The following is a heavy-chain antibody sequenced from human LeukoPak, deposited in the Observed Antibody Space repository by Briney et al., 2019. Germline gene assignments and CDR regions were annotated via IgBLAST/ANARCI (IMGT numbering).Heavy chain of an antibody. V-gene: IGHV1-18*01. Sequence: ASVKVSCKASGYTFTSYGISWVRQAPGQGLEWMGWISAYNGNTNYAQKLQGRVTMTTNTSTSTAYMELRSLRSDDTAVYYCARDHRIAVAGTVSTWFDPWGQGTLVTVSS. J-gene: IGHJ5*02. CDR1: GYTFTSYG. CDR2: ISAYNGNT. D-gene: IGHD6-19*01. CDR3: ARDHRIAVAGTVSTWFDP.